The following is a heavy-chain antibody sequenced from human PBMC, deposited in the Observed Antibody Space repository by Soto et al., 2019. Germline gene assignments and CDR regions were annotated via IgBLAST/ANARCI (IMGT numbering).Heavy chain of an antibody. Sequence: PGGSLRLSCAVSGFTFSSSEMYWVRQAPGKGLEWISYIHPSGQPIFYADSVKGRFTISRDNANNSLFLQMNSLRAEDTALYYCARRARRWGQGTMVTVSS. D-gene: IGHD1-26*01. V-gene: IGHV3-48*03. CDR3: ARRARR. CDR2: IHPSGQPI. CDR1: GFTFSSSE. J-gene: IGHJ3*01.